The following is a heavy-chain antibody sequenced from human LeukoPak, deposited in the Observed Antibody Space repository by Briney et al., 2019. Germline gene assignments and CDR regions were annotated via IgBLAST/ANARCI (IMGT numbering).Heavy chain of an antibody. V-gene: IGHV1-69*06. Sequence: SVKVSCKASGYTFTSYGISWVRQAPGQGLEWMGGIIPIFGTANYAQKFQGRVTITADKSTSTAYMELSSLRSEDTAVYYCARAPYYYDSSGYPTHGGFDYWGQGTLVTVSS. CDR3: ARAPYYYDSSGYPTHGGFDY. J-gene: IGHJ4*02. CDR1: GYTFTSYG. D-gene: IGHD3-22*01. CDR2: IIPIFGTA.